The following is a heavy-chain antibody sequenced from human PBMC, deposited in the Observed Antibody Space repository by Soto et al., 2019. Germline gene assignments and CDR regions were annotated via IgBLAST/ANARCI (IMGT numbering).Heavy chain of an antibody. CDR1: RFTVSNNY. Sequence: EVQLVESGGGLVQPGGALRLSCAASRFTVSNNYISWVRQAPGKGLEWVSVIHSGGNTYYADSVKGRFTISRDNSKNTLYLQMNSLRVEDTAVYYCARGGGGAPVDHWGQGTLVTVSS. V-gene: IGHV3-66*01. J-gene: IGHJ4*02. CDR3: ARGGGGAPVDH. CDR2: IHSGGNT. D-gene: IGHD3-10*01.